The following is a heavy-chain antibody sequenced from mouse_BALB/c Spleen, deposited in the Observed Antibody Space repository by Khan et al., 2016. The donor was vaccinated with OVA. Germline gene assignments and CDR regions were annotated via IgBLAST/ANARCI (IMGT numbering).Heavy chain of an antibody. Sequence: EVKLEVSGPGLVKPSQFLSLTCTVTGFSITSDYAWNWIRQFPGNKLEWMGYISYSGNTKYNPSLKSRISITRDTSKNQFFLQLNSVTIEDTATYYCARVYGGDFDYWGQGTTLTVSS. J-gene: IGHJ2*01. CDR2: ISYSGNT. CDR3: ARVYGGDFDY. D-gene: IGHD1-1*01. V-gene: IGHV3-2*02. CDR1: GFSITSDYA.